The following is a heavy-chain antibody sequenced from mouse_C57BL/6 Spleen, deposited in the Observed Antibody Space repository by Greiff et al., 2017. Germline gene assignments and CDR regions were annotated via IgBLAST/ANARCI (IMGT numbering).Heavy chain of an antibody. D-gene: IGHD4-1*01. V-gene: IGHV1-82*01. Sequence: VQLQESGPELVKPGASVKISCKASGYAFSSSWMNWVKQRPGQGLEWIGRIYPGGGDTNYNGKFKGKATLTADKSSSTAYMQLSSLTSEDSAVYFCARSGDSHYYAMDDWGQGTSVTVSS. CDR3: ARSGDSHYYAMDD. CDR2: IYPGGGDT. CDR1: GYAFSSSW. J-gene: IGHJ4*01.